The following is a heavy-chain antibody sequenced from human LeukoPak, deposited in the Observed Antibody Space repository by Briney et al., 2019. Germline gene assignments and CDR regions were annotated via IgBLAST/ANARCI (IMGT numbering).Heavy chain of an antibody. Sequence: GASVKVSCTASGHTFTKYYMHWVRQAPGQGLEWMGWIHPGSGDTNYAQKFQGRVTVTRDTSITTAYMELTSLGSDDTAVYYCASYASGYNWMKAWGQGTLVTVSS. V-gene: IGHV1-2*02. CDR3: ASYASGYNWMKA. CDR2: IHPGSGDT. J-gene: IGHJ5*02. CDR1: GHTFTKYY. D-gene: IGHD3-10*01.